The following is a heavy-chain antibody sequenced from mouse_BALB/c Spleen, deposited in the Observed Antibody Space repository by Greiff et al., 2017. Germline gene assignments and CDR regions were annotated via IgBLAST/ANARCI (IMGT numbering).Heavy chain of an antibody. CDR1: GYTFTSYY. V-gene: IGHV1S81*02. CDR3: TRSLYGNYWFAY. J-gene: IGHJ3*01. D-gene: IGHD2-1*01. CDR2: INPSNGGT. Sequence: VQLQQSGAELVKPGASVKLSCKASGYTFTSYYMYWVKQRPGQGLEWIGEINPSNGGTNFNEKFKSKATLTVDKSSSTAYMQLSSLTSEDSAVYYCTRSLYGNYWFAYWGQGTLVTVSA.